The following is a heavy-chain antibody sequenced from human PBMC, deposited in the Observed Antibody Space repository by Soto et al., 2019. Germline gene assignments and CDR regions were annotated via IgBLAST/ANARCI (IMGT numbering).Heavy chain of an antibody. Sequence: PSETLSLTCTVSGGSISNYYWTWIRQPPGKGLEWIGYIYYSGSTNYNPSLKSRVTISVDTSKNQFSLKLSSVTAADTAVYYCAKIQWDDYGGIFDPCGPGPLVTVSS. CDR1: GGSISNYY. D-gene: IGHD4-17*01. V-gene: IGHV4-59*01. CDR2: IYYSGST. CDR3: AKIQWDDYGGIFDP. J-gene: IGHJ5*02.